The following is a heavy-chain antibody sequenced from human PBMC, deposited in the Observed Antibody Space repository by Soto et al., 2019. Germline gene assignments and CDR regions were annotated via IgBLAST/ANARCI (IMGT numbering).Heavy chain of an antibody. CDR2: IYYNGNT. V-gene: IGHV4-30-4*02. D-gene: IGHD6-13*01. CDR1: GGSISSGDYY. Sequence: PSETLSLTCTVSGGSISSGDYYWSWIRQPPGKGLEWFGYIYYNGNTYYNPSLKSRLTISVDTSKNQFSLKLSSVTAADTAVYYCARDGPGIGYYYYGMDVWGQGTTVTVSS. CDR3: ARDGPGIGYYYYGMDV. J-gene: IGHJ6*02.